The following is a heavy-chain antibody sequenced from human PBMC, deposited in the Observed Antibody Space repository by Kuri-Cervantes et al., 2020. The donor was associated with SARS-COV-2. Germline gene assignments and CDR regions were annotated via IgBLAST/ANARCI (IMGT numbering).Heavy chain of an antibody. CDR3: ARASKLGAFDY. D-gene: IGHD7-27*01. CDR1: GGSFSGYY. CDR2: INHSGST. V-gene: IGHV4-34*01. J-gene: IGHJ4*02. Sequence: GSLRLSCAVYGGSFSGYYWSWIRQPPGKGLEWIGEINHSGSTNYNPSLKSRVTISVDTSKNQFSLKLSSVTAADTAVYYCARASKLGAFDYWGQGTLVTVSS.